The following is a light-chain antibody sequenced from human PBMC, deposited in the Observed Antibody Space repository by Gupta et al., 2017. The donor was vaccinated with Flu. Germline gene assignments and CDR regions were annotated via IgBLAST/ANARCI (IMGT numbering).Light chain of an antibody. CDR2: NAK. Sequence: QTVVTQEPSLSVSPGRTVTLTCDFNSGSVPLNHYPSWYQQTPGQAPRTVIYNAKTRSAGAPGRFSGSILGDKAALTITGAEAADESDYYCALFMGSAWVFGGGTKLTVL. J-gene: IGLJ3*02. V-gene: IGLV8-61*01. CDR1: SGSVPLNHY. CDR3: ALFMGSAWV.